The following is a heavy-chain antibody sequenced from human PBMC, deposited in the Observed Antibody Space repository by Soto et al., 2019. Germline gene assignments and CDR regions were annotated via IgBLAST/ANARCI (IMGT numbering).Heavy chain of an antibody. Sequence: QVQLQESGPGLVKPSDTLSVTCAVSGYSISSSNWWGWIRQPPGKGLEWIGYIYYSGNTYYNPSLKCRVNMSLDTSKNHFSLKLTSLTSVDTAVYYCARREIRVPIDYWGQSTLVTVSS. CDR2: IYYSGNT. CDR1: GYSISSSNW. J-gene: IGHJ4*02. CDR3: ARREIRVPIDY. D-gene: IGHD1-26*01. V-gene: IGHV4-28*01.